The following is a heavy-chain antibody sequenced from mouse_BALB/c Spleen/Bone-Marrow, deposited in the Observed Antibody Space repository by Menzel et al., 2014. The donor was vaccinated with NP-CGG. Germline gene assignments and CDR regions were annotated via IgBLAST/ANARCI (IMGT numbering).Heavy chain of an antibody. CDR1: GDSITSGY. CDR2: ISYSGNA. CDR3: ATYDGYCFDY. Sequence: EVKLVESGPSLVKPSQTLSLTCSATGDSITSGYWNWIRKFPGNKLEYMGYISYSGNAYYNPSLKSRISITRDTSKNQYYLQLNSVTTEDIATYYCATYDGYCFDYWGQGTTLTVSS. J-gene: IGHJ2*01. D-gene: IGHD2-3*01. V-gene: IGHV3-8*02.